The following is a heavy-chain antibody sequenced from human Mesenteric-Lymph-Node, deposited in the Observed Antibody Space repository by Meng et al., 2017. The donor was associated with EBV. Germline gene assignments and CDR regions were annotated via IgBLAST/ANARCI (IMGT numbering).Heavy chain of an antibody. CDR1: GDSVNSATYY. D-gene: IGHD3-22*01. CDR3: ASQGYYDSGAWGDYFDY. J-gene: IGHJ4*02. Sequence: LKGAGPGLVKPSGTLSLTCRVSGDSVNSATYYWSWIRKPPGKGLEWIASVHSTGSTNYNPSLMSRVTISLDTSKSQFSLTLTYVTAADTAVYYCASQGYYDSGAWGDYFDYWGQGSLVTVSS. CDR2: VHSTGST. V-gene: IGHV4-61*01.